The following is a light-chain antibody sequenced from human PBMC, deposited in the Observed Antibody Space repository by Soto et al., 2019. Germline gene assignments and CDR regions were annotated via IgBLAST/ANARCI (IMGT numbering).Light chain of an antibody. CDR2: GNN. V-gene: IGLV1-40*01. CDR3: QSYDSSLSGYV. J-gene: IGLJ1*01. Sequence: VLTQPPSVSGAPWHRVTISFTGSSANIGAAYNVDWYQQLPGTAPKLLIYGNNNRPSGVPARFSGSKSGTSASLAIAGLQAEDEGDYYCQSYDSSLSGYVFGTGTKVTVL. CDR1: SANIGAAYN.